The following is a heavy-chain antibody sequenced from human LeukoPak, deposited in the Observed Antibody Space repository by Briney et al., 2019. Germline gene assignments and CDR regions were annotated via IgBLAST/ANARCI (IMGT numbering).Heavy chain of an antibody. D-gene: IGHD6-13*01. J-gene: IGHJ4*02. Sequence: GGSLRLSCAASGFTFSSYWMHWVRQAPGKGLVWVSRINSDGSSRNYADSVKGRFTISRDNAKNTLYLQMNSLRAEDTAVYYCASASSHRIAAGGDYWGQGTLVTVPS. CDR2: INSDGSSR. V-gene: IGHV3-74*01. CDR3: ASASSHRIAAGGDY. CDR1: GFTFSSYW.